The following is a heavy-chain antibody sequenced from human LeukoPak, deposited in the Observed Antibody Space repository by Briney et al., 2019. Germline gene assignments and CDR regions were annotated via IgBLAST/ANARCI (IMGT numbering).Heavy chain of an antibody. J-gene: IGHJ4*02. CDR1: GGSISSGSYY. Sequence: SQTLSLTCTVSGGSISSGSYYWSWIRQPAGKGLEWMGRIYTSGSTNYNPSLKSRVTISVDTSKNQFSLKLSSVTAADTAVYYCARMGRADDYWGQGTLVTVSS. D-gene: IGHD6-13*01. V-gene: IGHV4-61*02. CDR3: ARMGRADDY. CDR2: IYTSGST.